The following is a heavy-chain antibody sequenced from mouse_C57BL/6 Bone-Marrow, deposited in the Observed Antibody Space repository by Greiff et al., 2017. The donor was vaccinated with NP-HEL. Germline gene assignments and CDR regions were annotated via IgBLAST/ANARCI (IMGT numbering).Heavy chain of an antibody. J-gene: IGHJ4*01. Sequence: VKLQQSGAELARPGASVKLSCKASGYTFTSYGISWVKQRTGQGLEWIGEIYPRSGNTYYNEKFKGKATLTADKSSSTAYMELRSLTSEDSAVYFCARWYYYGSSYLHYYAMDYWGQGTSVTVSS. CDR3: ARWYYYGSSYLHYYAMDY. CDR1: GYTFTSYG. V-gene: IGHV1-81*01. D-gene: IGHD1-1*01. CDR2: IYPRSGNT.